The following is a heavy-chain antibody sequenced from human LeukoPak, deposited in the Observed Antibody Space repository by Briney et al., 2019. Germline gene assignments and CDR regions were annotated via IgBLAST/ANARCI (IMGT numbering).Heavy chain of an antibody. V-gene: IGHV3-23*01. D-gene: IGHD2-15*01. CDR2: ISGSGGST. Sequence: GGSLRLSCAAPGFTFSSYAMSWVRQAPGKGLEWVSAISGSGGSTYYADSVKGRFTISRDNSKNTLYLQMNSLRAEDTAVYYCAKDPSIVVVVAATARYGMDVWGQGTTVTVSS. CDR3: AKDPSIVVVVAATARYGMDV. CDR1: GFTFSSYA. J-gene: IGHJ6*02.